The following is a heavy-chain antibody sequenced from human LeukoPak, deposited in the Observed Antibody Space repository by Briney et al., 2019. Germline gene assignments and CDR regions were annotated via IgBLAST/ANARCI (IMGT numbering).Heavy chain of an antibody. J-gene: IGHJ3*02. D-gene: IGHD3-10*01. Sequence: PGGSLRLSCAASGFSFSDYYMSWIRQAPGKGLEWISYISSSGSTIKYADSVKGRFTISRDNAKNSLYLQMNSLRAEDTAVYYCAKGARITMVRGVIDAFDIWGQGTMVTVSS. CDR1: GFSFSDYY. CDR2: ISSSGSTI. CDR3: AKGARITMVRGVIDAFDI. V-gene: IGHV3-11*01.